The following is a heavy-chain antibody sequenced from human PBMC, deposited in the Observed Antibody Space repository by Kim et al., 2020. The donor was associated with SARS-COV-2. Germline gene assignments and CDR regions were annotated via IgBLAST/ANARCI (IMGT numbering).Heavy chain of an antibody. D-gene: IGHD3-10*01. J-gene: IGHJ5*02. CDR3: ARHLILWFGESPKVPWFDP. CDR1: GGSISSSSYY. CDR2: IYYSGST. Sequence: SETLSLTCTVSGGSISSSSYYWGWIRQPPGKGLEWIGSIYYSGSTYYNPSLKSRVTISVDTSKNQFSLKLSSVTAADTAVYYCARHLILWFGESPKVPWFDPWGQGTLVTVSS. V-gene: IGHV4-39*01.